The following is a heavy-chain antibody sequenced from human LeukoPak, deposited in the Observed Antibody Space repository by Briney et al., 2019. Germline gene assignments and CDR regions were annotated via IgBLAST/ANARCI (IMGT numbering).Heavy chain of an antibody. CDR2: IYYSGST. CDR1: GGSISSGGYS. V-gene: IGHV4-30-2*05. Sequence: PSQTLSLTCAVSGGSISSGGYSWSWIRQPPGKGLEWIGYIYYSGSTYYNPSLKSRVTISVDTSKNQFSLKLSSVTAADTAVYYCVSCSDYYYMDVWGKGTTVTVSS. D-gene: IGHD2-21*01. J-gene: IGHJ6*03. CDR3: VSCSDYYYMDV.